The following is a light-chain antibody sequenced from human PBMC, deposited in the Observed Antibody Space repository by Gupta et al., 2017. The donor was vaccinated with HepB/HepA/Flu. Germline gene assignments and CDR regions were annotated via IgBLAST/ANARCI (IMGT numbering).Light chain of an antibody. CDR1: QSLRKY. V-gene: IGKV1-5*01. J-gene: IGKJ4*01. CDR2: HAS. Sequence: DIQITHSPASLSASVGDTVTITCRASQSLRKYLDWYQQKPGQAPKLLIYHASTLQSGVPSRFSGSGSETEFSLTISSLQPEDFATYHCQHDDRTPITFGGGTKVEIK. CDR3: QHDDRTPIT.